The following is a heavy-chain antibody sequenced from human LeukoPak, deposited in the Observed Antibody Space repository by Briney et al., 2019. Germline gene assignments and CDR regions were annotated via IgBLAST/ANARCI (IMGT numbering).Heavy chain of an antibody. Sequence: SETLSLTGSVSGGSISSYHWTRTRQPAGKGLEWIGRIYTSGGTNYNPSLKSRVTMSVDTSKNQFSLKLSSVTAADTAVYYCVINSWTNYYYFDYWGQGTLVTVSS. V-gene: IGHV4-4*07. CDR2: IYTSGGT. CDR3: VINSWTNYYYFDY. D-gene: IGHD3/OR15-3a*01. J-gene: IGHJ4*02. CDR1: GGSISSYH.